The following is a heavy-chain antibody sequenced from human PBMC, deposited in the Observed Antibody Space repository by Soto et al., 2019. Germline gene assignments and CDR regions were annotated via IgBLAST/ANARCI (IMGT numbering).Heavy chain of an antibody. V-gene: IGHV4-30-2*01. D-gene: IGHD2-2*01. CDR2: IYHSGST. CDR3: ARVPDR. CDR1: GGSISSGGYS. Sequence: QLQLQESGSGLVKPSQTLSLTCAVSGGSISSGGYSWSWIRQPPGKGLEWIGYIYHSGSTYYNPXXXSRVTISVDRSKXQXXLKLSSVTAADXXXYYCARVPDRWGQGTLVTVSS. J-gene: IGHJ5*02.